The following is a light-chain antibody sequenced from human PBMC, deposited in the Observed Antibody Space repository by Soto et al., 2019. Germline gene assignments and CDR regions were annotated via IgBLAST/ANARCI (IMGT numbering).Light chain of an antibody. V-gene: IGKV1-5*03. CDR3: QHCNSYSEA. CDR2: KAS. J-gene: IGKJ1*01. CDR1: QSISRY. Sequence: DIQMTQSPSSLSASVGDRVTITCRPSQSISRYLNWYQQKPGKAPKLLIYKASTLKSGVPSRFSGSGSGTEFTLTISSLQPDDFATYYCQHCNSYSEAFGQGTKVDIK.